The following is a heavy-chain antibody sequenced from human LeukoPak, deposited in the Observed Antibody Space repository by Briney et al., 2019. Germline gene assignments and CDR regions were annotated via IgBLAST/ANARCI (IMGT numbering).Heavy chain of an antibody. D-gene: IGHD2-15*01. V-gene: IGHV3-33*01. CDR2: IWYDGSNK. Sequence: GRSLRLSCAASGFTFSRYGMNWVRQAPGKGLEWVANIWYDGSNKYYRDSLKGRFTISRDNAKNTLYLQMDSLRAEDTAVYYCAREIDCSGGACYSVLGYWGQGTPVIVSS. CDR1: GFTFSRYG. CDR3: AREIDCSGGACYSVLGY. J-gene: IGHJ4*02.